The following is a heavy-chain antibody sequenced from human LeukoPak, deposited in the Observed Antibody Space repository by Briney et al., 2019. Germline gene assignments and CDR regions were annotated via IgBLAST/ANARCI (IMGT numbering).Heavy chain of an antibody. V-gene: IGHV1-3*01. CDR3: ARPRGIQLWLDY. D-gene: IGHD5-18*01. Sequence: ASVKVSCKASGYTFTSYAMHWVRQAPGQRLEWMGWINAGNGNTKYSQKFQGRVTITRDTSASTAYMELSSLRSEDTAVYYCARPRGIQLWLDYWGQGTLVTVSS. CDR1: GYTFTSYA. CDR2: INAGNGNT. J-gene: IGHJ4*02.